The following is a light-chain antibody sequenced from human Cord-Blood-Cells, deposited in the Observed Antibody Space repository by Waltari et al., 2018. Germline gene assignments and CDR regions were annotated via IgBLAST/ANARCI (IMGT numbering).Light chain of an antibody. J-gene: IGKJ2*01. Sequence: DIQMTQSPSSLSASVGDRVTITCRASQSLSSYLNWYQQKPGKAPKILIYAASSFQSGVTSRFSGSGSGTDFTLTISSLQPEDFATYYCQQSYSTPYTFGQGTKLEIK. CDR1: QSLSSY. CDR3: QQSYSTPYT. V-gene: IGKV1-39*01. CDR2: AAS.